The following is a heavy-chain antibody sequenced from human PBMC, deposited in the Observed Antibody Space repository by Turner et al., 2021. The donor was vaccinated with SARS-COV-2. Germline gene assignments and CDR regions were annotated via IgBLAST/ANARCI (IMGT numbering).Heavy chain of an antibody. CDR2: TSYDGSNK. CDR1: GFPFSSYG. D-gene: IGHD4-4*01. J-gene: IGHJ4*02. V-gene: IGHV3-30*18. Sequence: QVQLVESGGGVVQPGRSLRLSCAASGFPFSSYGMHWVRQAPGKGLEWVAVTSYDGSNKYYADSVKGRFTISRDNSKNTLYLQMNSLRAEDTAVYYCAKQQGLYSNPMYYFDYWGQGTLVTVSS. CDR3: AKQQGLYSNPMYYFDY.